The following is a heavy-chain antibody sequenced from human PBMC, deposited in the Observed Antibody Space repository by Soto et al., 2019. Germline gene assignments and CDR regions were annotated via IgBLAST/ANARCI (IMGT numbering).Heavy chain of an antibody. Sequence: PSEALSLTCAVSGGSISSGGYSWSWIRQPPGKGLEWIGYIYYSGSTNYNPSLKSRVTISVDTSKNQFSLKLSSVTAADTAVYYCARGLRDSSSSPPFFYYYHYYVAVWGKGTTVTVSS. D-gene: IGHD6-6*01. V-gene: IGHV4-61*08. CDR2: IYYSGST. J-gene: IGHJ6*03. CDR3: ARGLRDSSSSPPFFYYYHYYVAV. CDR1: GGSISSGGYS.